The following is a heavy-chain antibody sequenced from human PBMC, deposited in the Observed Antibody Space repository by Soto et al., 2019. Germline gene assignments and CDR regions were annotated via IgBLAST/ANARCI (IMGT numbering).Heavy chain of an antibody. Sequence: EVQLLESGGGLVQPGGSLRLSCAASGFTFSSYAMSWVRQTPGKGLEWVSVISGSGGITKYADSVKGRLTSSRDNSKNTLFLQVNSLRVDDTAVYYCTKLTSWYGGWFDPWGQGTLVTVSS. V-gene: IGHV3-23*01. D-gene: IGHD2-2*01. CDR2: ISGSGGIT. J-gene: IGHJ5*02. CDR1: GFTFSSYA. CDR3: TKLTSWYGGWFDP.